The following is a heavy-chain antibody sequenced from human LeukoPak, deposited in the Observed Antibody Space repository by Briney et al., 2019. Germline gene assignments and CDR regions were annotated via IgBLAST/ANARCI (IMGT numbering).Heavy chain of an antibody. CDR1: GGSFSGYY. V-gene: IGHV4-34*01. J-gene: IGHJ5*02. CDR3: ARGKLKILGA. Sequence: PSETLSLTCAVYGGSFSGYYWSWIRHPPGKGLEWIGEINHSGSTNYNPSLKSRVTISVDTSKNQFSMKLISVTAADTAVYYYARGKLKILGAWGQGTLVTVSS. D-gene: IGHD3-16*01. CDR2: INHSGST.